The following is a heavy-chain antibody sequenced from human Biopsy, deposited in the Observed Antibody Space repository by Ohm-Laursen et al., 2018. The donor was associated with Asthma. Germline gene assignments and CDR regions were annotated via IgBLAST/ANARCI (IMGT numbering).Heavy chain of an antibody. Sequence: SLRLSCAAPGFTFSRHALHWVRQAPGKGLEWVAGIYYDGSRKYYTESVKGRFTISRDNSKNTLYLQMNSLRAEDTAVCYCVRDGTDDAFDIWGQGTVVSVSS. CDR2: IYYDGSRK. D-gene: IGHD1-1*01. CDR3: VRDGTDDAFDI. CDR1: GFTFSRHA. J-gene: IGHJ3*02. V-gene: IGHV3-30*03.